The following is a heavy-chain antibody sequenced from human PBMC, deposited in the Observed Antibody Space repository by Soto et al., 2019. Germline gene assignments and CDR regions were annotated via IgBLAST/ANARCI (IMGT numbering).Heavy chain of an antibody. J-gene: IGHJ4*02. V-gene: IGHV4-34*01. CDR3: ARGWGRIFDY. CDR2: INHSGST. CDR1: GGSLSGYS. D-gene: IGHD7-27*01. Sequence: QVQLQQWGAGLLKPSETLSLTCAVYGGSLSGYSWSWIRQPPGKGLEWIGEINHSGSTNYNPSLKSRVTISFDTSKNQFSLKLSSVTAADTAVYYCARGWGRIFDYWGQGTLVTVSS.